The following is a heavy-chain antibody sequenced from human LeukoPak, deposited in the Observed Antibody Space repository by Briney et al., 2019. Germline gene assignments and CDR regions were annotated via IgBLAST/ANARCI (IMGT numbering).Heavy chain of an antibody. CDR1: GFTFSSYA. D-gene: IGHD6-13*01. CDR2: ISYDGSNK. CDR3: ARPPPDSSITFLY. J-gene: IGHJ4*02. V-gene: IGHV3-30-3*01. Sequence: GGSLRLSCAASGFTFSSYAMHWVRQAPGKGLEWVAVISYDGSNKYYADSVKCRFTISRDNSKNTLYLQMNSLRAEDTAVYYCARPPPDSSITFLYWGQGTLVTVSS.